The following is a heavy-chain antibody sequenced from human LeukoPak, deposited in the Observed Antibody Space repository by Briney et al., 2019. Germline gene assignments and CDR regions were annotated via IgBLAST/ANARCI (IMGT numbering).Heavy chain of an antibody. CDR2: IYYSGST. Sequence: KSSETLSLTCTVSGGSISSYYWSWIRQPPGKGLEWIGYIYYSGSTNYNPSLKSRVTISVDTSKNQFSLKLSSVTAADTAVYYCAREHVEMATIPRAFDIWGQGTMVTVSS. D-gene: IGHD5-24*01. J-gene: IGHJ3*02. V-gene: IGHV4-59*01. CDR1: GGSISSYY. CDR3: AREHVEMATIPRAFDI.